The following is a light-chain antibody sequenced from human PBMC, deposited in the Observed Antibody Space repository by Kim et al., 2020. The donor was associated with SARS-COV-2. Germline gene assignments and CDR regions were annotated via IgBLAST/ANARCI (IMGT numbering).Light chain of an antibody. Sequence: ASVGDRVTITCRARQGISKYVAWFQQKAGKVPKSLIYAASSVQSGVPSRFSGSGFLTHFTLTISSLQPEDAATYYCQQYNTYPWTFGQGTKVDIK. J-gene: IGKJ1*01. CDR3: QQYNTYPWT. CDR2: AAS. CDR1: QGISKY. V-gene: IGKV1-16*01.